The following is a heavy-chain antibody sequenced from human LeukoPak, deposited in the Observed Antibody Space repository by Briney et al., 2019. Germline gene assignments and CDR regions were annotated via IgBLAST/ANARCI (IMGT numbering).Heavy chain of an antibody. CDR3: ATAVVITPFDY. V-gene: IGHV4-38-2*01. J-gene: IGHJ4*02. Sequence: AETLSLTCAVSGYSISSGYYWGWIRQSPGTGLEWIGSIYHSGGSYYNPSLKSRVTISEDTSKNQFSLKLSSMSAADTAVYYCATAVVITPFDYWGQGILLTVSS. D-gene: IGHD3-22*01. CDR1: GYSISSGYY. CDR2: IYHSGGS.